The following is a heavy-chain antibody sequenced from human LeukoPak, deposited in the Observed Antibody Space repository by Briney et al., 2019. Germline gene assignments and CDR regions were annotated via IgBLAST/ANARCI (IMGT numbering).Heavy chain of an antibody. CDR1: GGTFSSYA. V-gene: IGHV1-69*06. Sequence: SVKVSCKASGGTFSSYAISWVRQAPGQGLEWMGGIISIFGTANYAQKFQGRVTNTADKSTSTAYMELSSLRSEDTAVYYCARNPPSYYYDSSGYYWLDYWGQGTLVTVSS. D-gene: IGHD3-22*01. CDR2: IISIFGTA. CDR3: ARNPPSYYYDSSGYYWLDY. J-gene: IGHJ4*02.